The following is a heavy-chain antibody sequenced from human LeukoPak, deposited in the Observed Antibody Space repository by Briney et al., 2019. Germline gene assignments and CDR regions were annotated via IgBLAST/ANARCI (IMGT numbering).Heavy chain of an antibody. Sequence: GGSLRLSCAASGFTVSRYYMSWVRQAPGKGLEWVSVFYIDGNTYYADSVRGRFTISRDNSKNTLYLQMNSLRAEDTAVYYCAKPPYYYDSSAWGYWGQGTLVTVSS. CDR2: FYIDGNT. D-gene: IGHD3-22*01. J-gene: IGHJ4*02. V-gene: IGHV3-66*04. CDR3: AKPPYYYDSSAWGY. CDR1: GFTVSRYY.